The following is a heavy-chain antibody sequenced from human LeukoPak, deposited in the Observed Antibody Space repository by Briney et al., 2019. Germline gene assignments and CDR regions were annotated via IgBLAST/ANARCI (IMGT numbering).Heavy chain of an antibody. Sequence: ASVTVSCKSSGYIFTNYGSSWVRQAPGQGLEWMGLISGYNGDTNYAEKFQGRVTMSTDTSTSTAYLEQRSLRSDDTAVFYCARDRGTAFPPPFDHWGQGTLVTVSS. CDR1: GYIFTNYG. D-gene: IGHD2-21*02. CDR3: ARDRGTAFPPPFDH. CDR2: ISGYNGDT. J-gene: IGHJ4*02. V-gene: IGHV1-18*01.